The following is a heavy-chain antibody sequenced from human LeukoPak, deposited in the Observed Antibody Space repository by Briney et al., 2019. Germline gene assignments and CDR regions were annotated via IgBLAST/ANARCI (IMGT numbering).Heavy chain of an antibody. CDR3: ARDLGTGSTNYFDY. V-gene: IGHV3-11*06. J-gene: IGHJ4*02. CDR1: GFPFSDYY. CDR2: ISSSSSYT. Sequence: NPGGSLRLSCAASGFPFSDYYMSWIRQAPGKGLEWVSYISSSSSYTNYADSVKGRFTISRDNAKNSLYLQMNSLRAEDTAVYYCARDLGTGSTNYFDYWGQGTPVTVSS. D-gene: IGHD2-2*01.